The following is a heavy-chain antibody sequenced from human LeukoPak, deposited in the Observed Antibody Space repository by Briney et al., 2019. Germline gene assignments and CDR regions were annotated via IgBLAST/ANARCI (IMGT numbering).Heavy chain of an antibody. V-gene: IGHV1-8*02. CDR3: ARWGIVATTRDGYYYYGMDV. CDR2: MNPNSGNT. CDR1: GGTFSSYA. J-gene: IGHJ6*02. D-gene: IGHD5-12*01. Sequence: ASVKVSCKASGGTFSSYAISWVRQAPGQGLEWMGWMNPNSGNTGYAQKFQGRVTMTRNTSISTAYMELSSLRSEDTAVYYCARWGIVATTRDGYYYYGMDVWGQGTTVTVSS.